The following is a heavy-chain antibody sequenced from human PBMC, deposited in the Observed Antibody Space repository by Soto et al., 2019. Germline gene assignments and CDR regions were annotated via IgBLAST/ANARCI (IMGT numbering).Heavy chain of an antibody. J-gene: IGHJ6*02. CDR3: AKARQAQSHYYYGMDV. CDR1: GFTFSNNA. Sequence: EVQLLESGGGLAQPGGSLRLSCAASGFTFSNNAMNCVRQAPGKGLEWVSGIRGTGYGTYYADSVKRRFTISRDSSNNTLYLQMNSLRGEDTAIYYCAKARQAQSHYYYGMDVWGQGTPVTVSS. CDR2: IRGTGYGT. V-gene: IGHV3-23*01. D-gene: IGHD6-19*01.